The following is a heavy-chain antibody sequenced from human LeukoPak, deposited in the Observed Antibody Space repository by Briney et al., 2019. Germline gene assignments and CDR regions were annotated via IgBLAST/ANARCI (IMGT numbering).Heavy chain of an antibody. CDR1: GFTFSSYA. CDR3: ARQVDAFDI. Sequence: PGGSLRLSCAASGFTFSSYAMSWVRQAPGKGLEWVANIKQDGSEKYYVDSVKGRFTISRDNAKNSLYLQMNSLRAEDTAVYYCARQVDAFDIWGQGTMVTVSS. CDR2: IKQDGSEK. V-gene: IGHV3-7*01. J-gene: IGHJ3*02.